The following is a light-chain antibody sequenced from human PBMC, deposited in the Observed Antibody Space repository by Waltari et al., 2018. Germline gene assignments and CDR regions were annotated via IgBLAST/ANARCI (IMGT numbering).Light chain of an antibody. J-gene: IGKJ1*01. CDR2: GAS. V-gene: IGKV3-15*01. CDR1: QSLSIN. CDR3: QQYYNWPRT. Sequence: EIVMTQSPDTLSLSPGEAATLSCRASQSLSINLSWYQQRPGQAPRLLLSGASTRATGIPARFSGSGSGTEFTLTIRSLQSDDFAVYYCQQYYNWPRTFGQGTKVEI.